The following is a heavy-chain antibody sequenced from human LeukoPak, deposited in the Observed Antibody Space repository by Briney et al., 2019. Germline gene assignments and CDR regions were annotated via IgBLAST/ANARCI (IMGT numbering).Heavy chain of an antibody. CDR1: GGTFSSYA. J-gene: IGHJ4*02. V-gene: IGHV1-69*06. D-gene: IGHD5-12*01. CDR2: IIPIFGTA. CDR3: ARIPEKTWETTGYSGYKHFDY. Sequence: GASVKVSCKASGGTFSSYAISWVRQAPGQGLEWMGGIIPIFGTANYAQKFQGRVTITADKSTSTAYMELSSLRSEDTAVYYCARIPEKTWETTGYSGYKHFDYWGQGTLVTVSS.